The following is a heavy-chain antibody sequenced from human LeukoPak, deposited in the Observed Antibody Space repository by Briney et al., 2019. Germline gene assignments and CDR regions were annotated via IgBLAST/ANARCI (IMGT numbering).Heavy chain of an antibody. V-gene: IGHV3-9*01. D-gene: IGHD5-18*01. CDR2: ISWNSGSI. J-gene: IGHJ4*02. Sequence: PGGSLRLSCAASGFTFDDYAMHWVRQAPGKGLEWVSGISWNSGSIGYADSVKGRFTISRDNAKNSLYLQMNSLRAEDTALYYCAKDIEYSYGRLFDYWGQGTLVTVSS. CDR1: GFTFDDYA. CDR3: AKDIEYSYGRLFDY.